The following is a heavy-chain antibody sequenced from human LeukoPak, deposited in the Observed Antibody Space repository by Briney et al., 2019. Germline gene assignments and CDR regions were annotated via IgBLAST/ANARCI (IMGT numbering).Heavy chain of an antibody. J-gene: IGHJ4*02. D-gene: IGHD3-10*01. CDR2: IYHSGST. CDR1: GYSISSGYY. Sequence: SETLSLTCAVSGYSISSGYYWGWIRQPPGKGLEWIGSIYHSGSTYYNPSLKSRVPISVDTSKDQFSLKLSSVTAADTAVYYCARGSGSYPFDYWGQGTLVTVSS. CDR3: ARGSGSYPFDY. V-gene: IGHV4-38-2*01.